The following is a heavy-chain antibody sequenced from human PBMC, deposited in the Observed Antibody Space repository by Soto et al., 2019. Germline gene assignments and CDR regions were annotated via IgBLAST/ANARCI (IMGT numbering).Heavy chain of an antibody. Sequence: SVKVSCKASGGTFSSYTISWVRQAPGQGLEWMGGIIPILGIANYAQKFQGRVTITADKSTSTAYMELSSLRSEDTAVYYCARGSNRVFSSTSCPDALHIWGKGTRV. CDR3: ARGSNRVFSSTSCPDALHI. D-gene: IGHD2-2*01. CDR2: IIPILGIA. V-gene: IGHV1-69*10. CDR1: GGTFSSYT. J-gene: IGHJ3*02.